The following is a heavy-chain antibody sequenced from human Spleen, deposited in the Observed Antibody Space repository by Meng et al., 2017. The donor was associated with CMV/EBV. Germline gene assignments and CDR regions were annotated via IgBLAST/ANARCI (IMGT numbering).Heavy chain of an antibody. V-gene: IGHV3-11*01. Sequence: GESLKISCAASGFTLSDYYVSWIRQAPGKGLEWLSYISSSGNTIHYADSVKGRFIISRDTPKNSVYLQMNSLRAEDTAVYYCVGEDYGDYFFDTWGQGTLVTVS. CDR3: VGEDYGDYFFDT. CDR2: ISSSGNTI. D-gene: IGHD4-17*01. J-gene: IGHJ4*02. CDR1: GFTLSDYY.